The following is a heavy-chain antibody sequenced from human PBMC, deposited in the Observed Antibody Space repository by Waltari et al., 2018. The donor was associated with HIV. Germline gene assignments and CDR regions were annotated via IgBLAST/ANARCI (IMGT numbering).Heavy chain of an antibody. CDR1: GGSIRSGSSY. CDR2: IYTSGST. J-gene: IGHJ4*02. CDR3: ARENYYDSSGYYYVGY. V-gene: IGHV4-61*02. Sequence: QVQLQESGPGLVKPSQTLSLTCTVSGGSIRSGSSYCTWIRQRAGKGLEWIGRIYTSGSTNYNPSLKSRVTISVDTSKNQFSLKLSSVTAADTAVYYCARENYYDSSGYYYVGYWGQGTLVTVSS. D-gene: IGHD3-22*01.